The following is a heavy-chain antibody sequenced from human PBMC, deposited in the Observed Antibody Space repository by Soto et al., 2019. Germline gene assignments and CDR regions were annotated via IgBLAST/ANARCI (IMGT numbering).Heavy chain of an antibody. V-gene: IGHV1-18*01. CDR1: GYTFTNYG. D-gene: IGHD6-13*01. CDR3: ARGGSSWSAEYYQH. J-gene: IGHJ1*01. CDR2: ISGYNGNT. Sequence: QVQLVQSGAEVKKPGASVKVSCKASGYTFTNYGISWVRQAPGQGPEWMGWISGYNGNTNYVQTLQGRATMTTDTSTSTAYMELRGLTSDDTAVYYCARGGSSWSAEYYQHWGQGTLVIVSS.